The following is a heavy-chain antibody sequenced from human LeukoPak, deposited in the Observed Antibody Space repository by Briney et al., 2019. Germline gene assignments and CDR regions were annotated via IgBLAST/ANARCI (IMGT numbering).Heavy chain of an antibody. CDR1: GFTFSSYS. V-gene: IGHV3-21*01. D-gene: IGHD4-17*01. J-gene: IGHJ6*02. CDR2: ISSSSSYI. Sequence: GGSLRLSCAASGFTFSSYSMNWVRQAPGKGLEWVSSISSSSSYIYYADSVKGRFTISGDNAKNSLYLQMNSLRAEDTAVYYCARRYGDYGDYYYYGMDVWGQGTTVTVSS. CDR3: ARRYGDYGDYYYYGMDV.